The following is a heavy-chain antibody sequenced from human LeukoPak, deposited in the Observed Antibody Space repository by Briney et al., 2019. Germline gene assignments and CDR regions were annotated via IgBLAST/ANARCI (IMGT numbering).Heavy chain of an antibody. V-gene: IGHV1-18*01. CDR2: ISAYNGNT. D-gene: IGHD3-22*01. CDR3: ARDNDYYDSSGYCLFDC. Sequence: ASVKVSCKASGYTFTSYGISWVRQAPGQGLEWMGWISAYNGNTNYAQKLQGRVTMTTDTSTSTAYMELRSLRSDDTAVYYCARDNDYYDSSGYCLFDCWGQGTLVTVSS. J-gene: IGHJ4*02. CDR1: GYTFTSYG.